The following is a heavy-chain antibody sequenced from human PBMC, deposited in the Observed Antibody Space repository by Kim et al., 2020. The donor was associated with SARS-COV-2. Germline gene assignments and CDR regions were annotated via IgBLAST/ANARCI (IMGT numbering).Heavy chain of an antibody. J-gene: IGHJ5*02. D-gene: IGHD2-2*01. CDR3: TRDPSGSSLRSPYWFDP. CDR1: GYTFSSND. Sequence: ASVKVSCKAFGYTFSSNDINWVRQATGKGLEWMGLMNSNSGNTGYAQRFQGRVTLTRNTSISTVYMELNSLRSDDTAVYYCTRDPSGSSLRSPYWFDPWGQGTLVTVSS. CDR2: MNSNSGNT. V-gene: IGHV1-8*02.